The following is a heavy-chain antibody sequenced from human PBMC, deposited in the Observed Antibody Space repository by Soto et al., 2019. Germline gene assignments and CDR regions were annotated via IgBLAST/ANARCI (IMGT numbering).Heavy chain of an antibody. V-gene: IGHV3-11*01. CDR2: ISSSGSTI. CDR1: GFTFSDYY. J-gene: IGHJ6*02. Sequence: GGSLRLSCAASGFTFSDYYMSWIRQAPGKGLEWVSYISSSGSTIYYADSVKGRFTISRDNAKNSLYLQMNSLRAEDTAVYYCARDRSWIQLWLSAGDYYYYGMDVWGQGTTVTVSS. CDR3: ARDRSWIQLWLSAGDYYYYGMDV. D-gene: IGHD5-18*01.